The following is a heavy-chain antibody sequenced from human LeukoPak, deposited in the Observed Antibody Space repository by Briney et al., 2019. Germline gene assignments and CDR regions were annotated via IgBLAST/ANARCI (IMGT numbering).Heavy chain of an antibody. J-gene: IGHJ6*03. V-gene: IGHV3-20*04. Sequence: PGGSLRLSCAASGFTFDDYGRSWVRQAPGNGLEGGSVINWNGGSTGYADSVKGRFTISRDNAKNSLYLQMNSLRAEDTALYYCARRGGIALEWLMGNHYYYYMDVWGKGTTVTVSS. CDR3: ARRGGIALEWLMGNHYYYYMDV. CDR1: GFTFDDYG. CDR2: INWNGGST. D-gene: IGHD3-3*01.